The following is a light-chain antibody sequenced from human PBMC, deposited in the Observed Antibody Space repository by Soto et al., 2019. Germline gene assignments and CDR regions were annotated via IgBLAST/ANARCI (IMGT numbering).Light chain of an antibody. CDR3: SSYTTSDALVV. CDR2: EVN. CDR1: SSDVGGFNY. V-gene: IGLV2-14*03. Sequence: QSVLTQPASVSGSPGQSITISCTGTSSDVGGFNYVSWYQQYPGKAPKLILYEVNNRPSGVSNRFSGSKSGTTASLTISGLQAEDEGDYYCSSYTTSDALVVFGGGTKVTVL. J-gene: IGLJ2*01.